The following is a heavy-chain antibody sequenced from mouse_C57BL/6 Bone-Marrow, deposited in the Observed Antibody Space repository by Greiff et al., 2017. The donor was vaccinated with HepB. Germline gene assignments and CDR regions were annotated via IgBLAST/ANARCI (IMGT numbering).Heavy chain of an antibody. CDR2: IRNKANNHAT. CDR3: TRSYSKRVGDY. D-gene: IGHD2-5*01. Sequence: EVQRVESGGGLVQPGGSMKLSCAASGFTFSDAWMDWVRQSPEKGLEWVAEIRNKANNHATYYAESVKGRFTISRDDSKSSVYLQMNSVRAEDTGIYYCTRSYSKRVGDYWGQGTTLTVSS. J-gene: IGHJ2*01. CDR1: GFTFSDAW. V-gene: IGHV6-6*01.